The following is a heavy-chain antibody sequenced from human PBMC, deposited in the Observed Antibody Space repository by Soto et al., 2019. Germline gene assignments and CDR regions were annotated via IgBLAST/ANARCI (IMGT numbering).Heavy chain of an antibody. CDR2: INAGNGNT. D-gene: IGHD6-6*01. Sequence: ASVKVSCKASGYTFTSYVMHWLRQAPGQRLEWMGWINAGNGNTKYSQKFQGRVTTTRDTSASTAYMELSSLRSEDTAVYYCARVKGSSGDDDAFDIWGQGTMVTVSS. CDR1: GYTFTSYV. V-gene: IGHV1-3*01. J-gene: IGHJ3*02. CDR3: ARVKGSSGDDDAFDI.